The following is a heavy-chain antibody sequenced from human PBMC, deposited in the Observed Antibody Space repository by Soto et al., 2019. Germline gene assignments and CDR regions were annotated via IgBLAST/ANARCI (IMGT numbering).Heavy chain of an antibody. D-gene: IGHD3-22*01. CDR2: ISAYNGNT. CDR1: GYTFTSYG. Sequence: QVQLVQSGAEVKKPGASVKVSCKASGYTFTSYGISWVRQAPGQGLEWMGWISAYNGNTNYAQKLQGRVTMTTDTSTSTAYMELRSLRSDDTAVYYCARDRAPYYYDSSGSLGLWGRGTLVTVSS. J-gene: IGHJ2*01. V-gene: IGHV1-18*01. CDR3: ARDRAPYYYDSSGSLGL.